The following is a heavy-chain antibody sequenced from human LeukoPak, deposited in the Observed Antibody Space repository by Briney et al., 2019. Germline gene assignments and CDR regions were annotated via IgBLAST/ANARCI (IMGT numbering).Heavy chain of an antibody. Sequence: ASETLSLTCTVSGGSISSYYWSWIRQPPGKGLEWIGYIYYSGSTNYNPSLKSRVTISVDTSKNQFSLKLSSVTAADTAVYYCAREGKISGSDDYWGQGTLVTVSS. V-gene: IGHV4-59*01. CDR3: AREGKISGSDDY. D-gene: IGHD1-26*01. J-gene: IGHJ4*02. CDR1: GGSISSYY. CDR2: IYYSGST.